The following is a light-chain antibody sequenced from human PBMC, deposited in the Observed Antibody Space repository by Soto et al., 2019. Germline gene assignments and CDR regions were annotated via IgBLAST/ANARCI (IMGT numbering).Light chain of an antibody. Sequence: PGEIATLSCRASQSVSSNFLAWYQQKPGQAPRLLIYGSSNRATGIPDRFSGSGSGTDFTLTISRLEPEDFAVYYCQQYGSSPRTFGQGTKVDI. V-gene: IGKV3-20*01. CDR3: QQYGSSPRT. CDR2: GSS. CDR1: QSVSSNF. J-gene: IGKJ1*01.